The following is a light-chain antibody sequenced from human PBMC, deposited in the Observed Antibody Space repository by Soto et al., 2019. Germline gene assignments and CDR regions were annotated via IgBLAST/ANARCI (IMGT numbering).Light chain of an antibody. CDR3: QQYGSSPPLT. CDR1: RSVSSSY. Sequence: EIVLTQSPDTLSLSPGERATLSCRASRSVSSSYLAWYQQKPGQAPRLLIYGASSRATGIPDRFSGSGSGTDFTLTISRLEPEDFAVYYCQQYGSSPPLTFGGGTKVEIK. V-gene: IGKV3-20*01. CDR2: GAS. J-gene: IGKJ4*01.